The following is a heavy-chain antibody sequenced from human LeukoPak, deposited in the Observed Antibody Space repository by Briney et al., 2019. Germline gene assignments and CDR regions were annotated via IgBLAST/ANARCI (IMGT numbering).Heavy chain of an antibody. CDR1: GFTFSSYA. J-gene: IGHJ3*02. CDR2: ISGSGGST. V-gene: IGHV3-23*01. D-gene: IGHD3-16*01. Sequence: PGGSLRLSCAASGFTFSSYAMSWVRQAPGKGLEWVSAISGSGGSTYYADSVKGRFTIPRDNSKNTLYLQMNSLRDEDTAVYYCVRDGGDAFDIWGQGTMVTVSS. CDR3: VRDGGDAFDI.